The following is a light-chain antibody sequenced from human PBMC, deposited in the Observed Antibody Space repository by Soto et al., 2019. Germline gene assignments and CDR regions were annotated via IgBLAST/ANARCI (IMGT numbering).Light chain of an antibody. CDR1: QSISTY. J-gene: IGKJ4*01. V-gene: IGKV1-39*01. Sequence: DFQMTQSPSILSASVGDRVTITCRASQSISTYLHWYQQKPGKAPNLLIYAASTLQSGVPSRFSGSGSGTDFTLTISSLQPEDFATYFCQHGYSTPLTFGGGTKVDIK. CDR3: QHGYSTPLT. CDR2: AAS.